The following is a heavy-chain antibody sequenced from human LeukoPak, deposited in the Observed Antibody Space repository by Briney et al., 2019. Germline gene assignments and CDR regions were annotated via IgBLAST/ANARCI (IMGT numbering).Heavy chain of an antibody. CDR1: GFTFSNYW. J-gene: IGHJ4*02. D-gene: IGHD3-10*01. Sequence: GGSLRLSCAVSGFTFSNYWMHWVRQPPGKGLVWVSRINSDGTSTTYADAVKGRFTMSRDNAKNTLYLQMNTLRAEDTAVYYCARDEFGANGSGDLGYWGQGTLVTVSS. CDR2: INSDGTST. CDR3: ARDEFGANGSGDLGY. V-gene: IGHV3-74*01.